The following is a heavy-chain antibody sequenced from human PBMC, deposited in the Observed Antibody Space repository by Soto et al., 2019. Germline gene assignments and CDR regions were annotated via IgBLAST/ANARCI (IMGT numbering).Heavy chain of an antibody. CDR2: INPNSGGT. V-gene: IGHV1-2*02. CDR3: ARTCGGDCYDACDI. J-gene: IGHJ3*02. Sequence: ASVKVSCKASGYTFTGYYMHWVRQAPGQGLEWMGWINPNSGGTNYAQKFQGRVTMTRDTSISTAYMELSRLRSDDTAVYYCARTCGGDCYDACDIWGQGKIVTVSS. CDR1: GYTFTGYY. D-gene: IGHD2-21*02.